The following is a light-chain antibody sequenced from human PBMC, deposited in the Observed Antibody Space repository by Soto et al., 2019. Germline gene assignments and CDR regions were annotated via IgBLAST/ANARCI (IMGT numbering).Light chain of an antibody. V-gene: IGKV3-11*01. CDR2: DAS. CDR3: QQLSNRPPIT. CDR1: HSVRSY. J-gene: IGKJ5*01. Sequence: EIVMTPSPATLSVSPGERATLSCSASHSVRSYLAWYQQKPGRAPRLLIFDASTRATGIAARFSGSGSWTDFTLTISSLEPEDFAVYYCQQLSNRPPITFGQGTRLEVK.